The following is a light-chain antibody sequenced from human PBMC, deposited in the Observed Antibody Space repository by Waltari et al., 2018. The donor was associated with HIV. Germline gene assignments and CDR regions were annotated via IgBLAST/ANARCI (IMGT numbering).Light chain of an antibody. CDR2: GAS. CDR1: RTVTSNY. CDR3: QQYGSSPFT. J-gene: IGKJ3*01. Sequence: EIVLTQSPGTLSVSPGERITLSCRASRTVTSNYLAWYQQRPGQSPRLLIYGASSRATAVPDKFSGSGSGTDFTLTISRLEPEDFAVYYCQQYGSSPFTFGPGTKVEIK. V-gene: IGKV3-20*01.